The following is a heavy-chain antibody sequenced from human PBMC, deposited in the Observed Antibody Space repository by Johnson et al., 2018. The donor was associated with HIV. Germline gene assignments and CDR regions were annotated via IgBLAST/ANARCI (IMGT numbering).Heavy chain of an antibody. D-gene: IGHD5/OR15-5a*01. V-gene: IGHV3-11*04. Sequence: VQLVESGGGLVKPGGSLRLSCAASGFTLSDFYMSWIRQAPGKGPEWLSYISGSGNSIYYADSVKGRFTISRDTLFLEMNSLRVEDTAVYYCAKRGDLYESTASFYAFEVWGQGTMVTVSS. J-gene: IGHJ3*01. CDR1: GFTLSDFY. CDR3: AKRGDLYESTASFYAFEV. CDR2: ISGSGNSI.